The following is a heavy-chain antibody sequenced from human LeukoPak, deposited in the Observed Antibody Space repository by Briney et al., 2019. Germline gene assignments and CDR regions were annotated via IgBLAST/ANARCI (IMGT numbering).Heavy chain of an antibody. Sequence: SETLSLICTLSNGSINSSSNYWGWVRQPPGKGLEWIGSIYYTGKTYYNASLKSRISISLETSKNQFSLMLNSVTAADTAMYYCARDFGSSSWGWFDPWGQGTMVIVSS. CDR3: ARDFGSSSWGWFDP. CDR2: IYYTGKT. D-gene: IGHD6-6*01. J-gene: IGHJ5*02. CDR1: NGSINSSSNY. V-gene: IGHV4-39*07.